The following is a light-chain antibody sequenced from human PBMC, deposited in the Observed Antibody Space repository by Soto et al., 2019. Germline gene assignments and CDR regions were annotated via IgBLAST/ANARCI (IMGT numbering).Light chain of an antibody. CDR3: QQSYTSPVN. CDR2: GAS. V-gene: IGKV1-39*01. Sequence: DIQMTQSPSSLSVSIGDRVTITCRASQSISTYLNWYEQKPGKAPNLLIYGASTLQSGVPSRFSGGGSGTYFTLTISGLQPEDFGSYYCQQSYTSPVNFGGGTKVEI. CDR1: QSISTY. J-gene: IGKJ4*01.